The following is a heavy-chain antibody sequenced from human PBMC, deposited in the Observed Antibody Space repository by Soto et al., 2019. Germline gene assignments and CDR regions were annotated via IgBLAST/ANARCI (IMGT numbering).Heavy chain of an antibody. CDR1: GFSFSTYT. Sequence: PGWSLRLSCAASGFSFSTYTMSWVRRAPGKGLEWVSAISGSGGSPSYADSVQGRFTISRDNPKKTLYLQMNSLRAEDTAVYYYAKAGCTTGNCYVPNYWGQGTLVTVSS. CDR3: AKAGCTTGNCYVPNY. V-gene: IGHV3-23*01. D-gene: IGHD2-8*01. J-gene: IGHJ4*02. CDR2: ISGSGGSP.